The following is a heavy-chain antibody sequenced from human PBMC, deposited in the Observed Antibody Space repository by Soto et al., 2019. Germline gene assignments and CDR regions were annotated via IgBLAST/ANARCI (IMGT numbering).Heavy chain of an antibody. CDR2: LQDGGSI. CDR3: ARGEGSGSNALGQ. V-gene: IGHV3-66*01. Sequence: EVLLEESGGDLVQPGGSLRLSCAASGFSVSNNYMTWVRQVPGKGLEWVSVLQDGGSITYADSVRDRFTISRDSSKNTVVLQMRSLRPEDTAVYFCARGEGSGSNALGQWGQGTLVTVSS. J-gene: IGHJ4*02. CDR1: GFSVSNNY. D-gene: IGHD3-10*01.